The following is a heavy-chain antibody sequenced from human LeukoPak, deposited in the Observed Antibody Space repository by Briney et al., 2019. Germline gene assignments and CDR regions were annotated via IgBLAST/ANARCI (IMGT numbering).Heavy chain of an antibody. CDR2: IYTSGST. D-gene: IGHD6-13*01. CDR1: GGSISSYY. J-gene: IGHJ4*02. V-gene: IGHV4-4*07. CDR3: AREGYSSSWYYFDY. Sequence: SESLSLTCTVSGGSISSYYWSWIRQPAGKGLEWIARIYTSGSTTYYPSLKSRVTISVDKSKNQFSLKLSSVTAADTAVYYCAREGYSSSWYYFDYWGQGALVTVSS.